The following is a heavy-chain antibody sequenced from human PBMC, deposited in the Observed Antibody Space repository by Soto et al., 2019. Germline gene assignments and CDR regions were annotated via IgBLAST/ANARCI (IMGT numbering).Heavy chain of an antibody. CDR2: ISGSGGNT. D-gene: IGHD3-22*01. CDR1: GFSFHTYA. V-gene: IGHV3-23*01. Sequence: VGSLRLSCAASGFSFHTYAMSWVRQPPGKGLEWVSAISGSGGNTYYANSVKGRFTISRDNSMKMLFLQMTSLRAEDTAVYYCAKDFDSSAYYFFDDWGQRTPVTVSS. J-gene: IGHJ4*02. CDR3: AKDFDSSAYYFFDD.